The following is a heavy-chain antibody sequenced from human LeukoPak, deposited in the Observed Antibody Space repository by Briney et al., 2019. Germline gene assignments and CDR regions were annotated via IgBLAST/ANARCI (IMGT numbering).Heavy chain of an antibody. Sequence: PGGSLRLSCAASGFTFSSYAMNWARQAPGKGLEWVSTITGSGGDTYYADSVKGRFTISRDNSKNTLYLQMNSLRAEDTALYYCAKDRGPYSSGWYGHNWFDPWGQGTLVTVSS. V-gene: IGHV3-23*01. J-gene: IGHJ5*02. CDR3: AKDRGPYSSGWYGHNWFDP. D-gene: IGHD6-19*01. CDR2: ITGSGGDT. CDR1: GFTFSSYA.